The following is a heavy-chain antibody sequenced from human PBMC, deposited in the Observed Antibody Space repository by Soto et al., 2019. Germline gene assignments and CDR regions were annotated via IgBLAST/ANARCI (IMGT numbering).Heavy chain of an antibody. D-gene: IGHD3-3*01. V-gene: IGHV3-15*07. Sequence: GGSLRLSCAASGFTFSNAWMNWVRQAPGKGLEWVGRIKSKTDGGTTEYAASVKGRFTISRDDSKSIAYLQMNSLKTEDTAVYYCTRSPVANDFWSGYYTVDYYYGMDVWGQGTTVTVSS. CDR3: TRSPVANDFWSGYYTVDYYYGMDV. J-gene: IGHJ6*02. CDR1: GFTFSNAW. CDR2: IKSKTDGGTT.